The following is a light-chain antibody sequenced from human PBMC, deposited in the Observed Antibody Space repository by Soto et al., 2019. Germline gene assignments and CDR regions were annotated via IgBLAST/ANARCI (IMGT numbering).Light chain of an antibody. CDR2: GNS. V-gene: IGLV1-40*01. J-gene: IGLJ2*01. CDR1: SSNIGAGYD. Sequence: QSALTQPPSVSGAPGQRVTISCTGSSSNIGAGYDVHWYQQLPGPAPKLLIYGNSNRPSGVPDRFSGSKSGTSASLAITGLQAEDEADYYCQSYASSLSAVLFGGGTKLTVL. CDR3: QSYASSLSAVL.